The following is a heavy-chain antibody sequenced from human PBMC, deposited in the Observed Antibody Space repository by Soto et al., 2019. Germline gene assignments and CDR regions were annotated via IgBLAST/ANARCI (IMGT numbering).Heavy chain of an antibody. D-gene: IGHD3-10*02. J-gene: IGHJ6*01. CDR1: EYSSPGSP. Sequence: GGSVQNSCKGQEYSSPGSPRPCVRHMPGKGLEKMGRIDPSDSYTNYSPSFQGHVTISADKSISTAYLQWSSLTASDTAMYYCAFLRAVFLTCYYNHGIHV. CDR2: IDPSDSYT. CDR3: AFLRAVFLTCYYNHGIHV. V-gene: IGHV5-10-1*01.